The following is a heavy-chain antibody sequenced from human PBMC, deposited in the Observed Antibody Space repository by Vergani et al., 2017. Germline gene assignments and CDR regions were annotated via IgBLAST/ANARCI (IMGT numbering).Heavy chain of an antibody. D-gene: IGHD4-23*01. Sequence: EVQLLESGGGLVQPGGSLRLSCAASGFTFSSYAMSWVRQAPGKGLEWVSAISGSGGSTYYADSVKGRFTISRDNSKNTLYLQMTSLRAEDTAVYYCARDEADDYGGKGDYYYYYMDVWGKGTTVTVSS. CDR1: GFTFSSYA. CDR3: ARDEADDYGGKGDYYYYYMDV. CDR2: ISGSGGST. J-gene: IGHJ6*03. V-gene: IGHV3-23*01.